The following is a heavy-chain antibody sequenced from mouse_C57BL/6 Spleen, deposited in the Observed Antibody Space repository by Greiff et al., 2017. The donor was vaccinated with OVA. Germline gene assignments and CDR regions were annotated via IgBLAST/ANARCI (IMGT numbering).Heavy chain of an antibody. CDR2: ISSGSSTI. J-gene: IGHJ1*03. CDR1: GFTFSDYG. D-gene: IGHD2-4*01. CDR3: ARNYDYRYWYFDV. V-gene: IGHV5-17*01. Sequence: DVQLQESGGGLVKPGGSLKLSCAASGFTFSDYGMHWVRQAPEKGLEWVAYISSGSSTIYYADTVKGRFTISRDNAKNTLFLQMTSLRSEDTAMYYCARNYDYRYWYFDVWGTGTTVTVSS.